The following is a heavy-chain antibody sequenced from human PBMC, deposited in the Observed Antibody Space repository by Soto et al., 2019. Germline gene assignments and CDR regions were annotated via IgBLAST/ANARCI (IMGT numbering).Heavy chain of an antibody. Sequence: EVQLVESGGGLVQPGGSLRLSCAASGFTVSSNYMSWVRQAPGKGLEWVSVIYSGGSTYYADSVKGRFTISRHNSKNTLYRQMNSLRAEDTAVYYCARGGSCSSTSCYWRNWYFDLWGRGTLVTVSS. CDR1: GFTVSSNY. CDR2: IYSGGST. J-gene: IGHJ2*01. CDR3: ARGGSCSSTSCYWRNWYFDL. D-gene: IGHD2-2*01. V-gene: IGHV3-53*04.